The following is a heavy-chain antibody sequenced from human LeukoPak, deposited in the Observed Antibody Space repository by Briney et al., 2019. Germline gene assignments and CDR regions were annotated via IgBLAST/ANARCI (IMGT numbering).Heavy chain of an antibody. J-gene: IGHJ6*02. CDR2: ISGSGGST. CDR1: GFTFSSYA. V-gene: IGHV3-23*01. Sequence: PGGSLRLSCAASGFTFSSYAMSLVRQAPGKGLEWVSAISGSGGSTYYADSVKGRFTISRDNSKNTLYLQMNSLRAEDTAVYYCAKDPDRRSWEYQLLSSVWGQGTTVTVSS. D-gene: IGHD2-2*01. CDR3: AKDPDRRSWEYQLLSSV.